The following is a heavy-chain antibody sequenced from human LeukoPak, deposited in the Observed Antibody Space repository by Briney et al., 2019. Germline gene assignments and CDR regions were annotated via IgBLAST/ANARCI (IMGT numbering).Heavy chain of an antibody. CDR1: GFPLSSYS. J-gene: IGHJ4*02. CDR3: ARSEHSSSSFDY. V-gene: IGHV3-21*01. D-gene: IGHD6-6*01. Sequence: GGSLRLSCAASGFPLSSYSMNWVRQAPGKGLEWVSYISSSSTHIYYADSVKGRFTISRDNARNSLYLQMNSLRAEDTAIYYCARSEHSSSSFDYWGQGTLVTVSS. CDR2: ISSSSTHI.